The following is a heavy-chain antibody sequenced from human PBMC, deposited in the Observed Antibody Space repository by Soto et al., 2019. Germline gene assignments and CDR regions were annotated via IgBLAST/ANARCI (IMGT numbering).Heavy chain of an antibody. D-gene: IGHD3-10*01. V-gene: IGHV3-23*01. CDR2: ISGSGGST. Sequence: PGGSLRLSCAASGFTFSSYAMSWVRQAPGKGLEWVSAISGSGGSTYYADFVKGRFTISRDNSKNTLYLQMNSLRAEDTAVYYCAKGGWFGESSFDYWGQGTLVTVSS. J-gene: IGHJ4*02. CDR3: AKGGWFGESSFDY. CDR1: GFTFSSYA.